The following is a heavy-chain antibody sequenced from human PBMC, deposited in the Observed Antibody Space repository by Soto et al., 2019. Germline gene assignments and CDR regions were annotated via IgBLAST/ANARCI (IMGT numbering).Heavy chain of an antibody. J-gene: IGHJ6*02. V-gene: IGHV1-69*12. Sequence: QVQLVQSGAEVKKPGSSVKVSCKASGGTFSSYAISWVRQAPGQGLEWMGGIIPIFGTANYAQKFQGRVTITADESTSTADMELSSLRSEDTAVYYCARDRGVVTAYYYYGMDVWGQGTTVTVSS. CDR3: ARDRGVVTAYYYYGMDV. CDR2: IIPIFGTA. CDR1: GGTFSSYA. D-gene: IGHD2-15*01.